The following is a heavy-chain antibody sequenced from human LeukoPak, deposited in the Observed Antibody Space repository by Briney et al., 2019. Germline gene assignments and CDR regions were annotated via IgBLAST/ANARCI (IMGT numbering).Heavy chain of an antibody. V-gene: IGHV3-48*03. CDR2: ISSSGSGI. J-gene: IGHJ3*02. CDR3: ARSVRGAFDI. CDR1: GFIFGGYE. Sequence: PGGSLRLSCAVSGFIFGGYELNWVRQAPGKGLEWLSHISSSGSGIFYADSVEGRFTISRDNAEKSVHLQMNSLRVEDTAVYYCARSVRGAFDIWGQGTMVTVSS. D-gene: IGHD3-10*01.